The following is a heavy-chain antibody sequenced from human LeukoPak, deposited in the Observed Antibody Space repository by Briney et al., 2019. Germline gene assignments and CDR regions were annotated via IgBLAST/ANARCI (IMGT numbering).Heavy chain of an antibody. CDR3: ARDDFWSGYRAFDI. D-gene: IGHD3-3*01. J-gene: IGHJ3*02. Sequence: PSETLSLTCTVSGGSISSYYWNWIRQPAGKGLEWFGRIYTSGSTNYNPSLKSRVTMSVDTSKNQFSLKLSSVTAADTAVYYCARDDFWSGYRAFDIWGQGTMVTVSS. V-gene: IGHV4-4*07. CDR1: GGSISSYY. CDR2: IYTSGST.